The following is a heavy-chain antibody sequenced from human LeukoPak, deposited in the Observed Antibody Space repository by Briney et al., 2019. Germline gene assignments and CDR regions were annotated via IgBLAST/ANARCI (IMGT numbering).Heavy chain of an antibody. Sequence: GRSLRLSCAASGFTFSSYGMHWVRQAPGKGLEWVAVIWYDESNKYYADSVKGRSTISRDNSKNTLYLQMNSLRAEDTAVYYCAKDGTGTYVGAYFDYWGQGTLVTVSS. D-gene: IGHD1-7*01. J-gene: IGHJ4*02. V-gene: IGHV3-33*06. CDR1: GFTFSSYG. CDR2: IWYDESNK. CDR3: AKDGTGTYVGAYFDY.